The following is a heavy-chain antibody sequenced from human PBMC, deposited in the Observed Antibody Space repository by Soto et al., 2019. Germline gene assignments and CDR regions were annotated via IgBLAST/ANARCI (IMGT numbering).Heavy chain of an antibody. CDR1: VFTFSSYA. CDR3: AKGSYYDSSGYYSPFDY. D-gene: IGHD3-22*01. Sequence: PWWSLRLSCSASVFTFSSYAMSWVRQAPGKGLEWVSAISGSGGSTYYADSVKGRFTISRDNSKNTLYLQMNSLRAEDTAVYYCAKGSYYDSSGYYSPFDYWGQGTLVTVPS. CDR2: ISGSGGST. J-gene: IGHJ4*02. V-gene: IGHV3-23*01.